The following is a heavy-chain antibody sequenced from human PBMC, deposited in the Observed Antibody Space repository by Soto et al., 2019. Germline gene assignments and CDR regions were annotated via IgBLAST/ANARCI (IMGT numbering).Heavy chain of an antibody. D-gene: IGHD3-22*01. CDR2: ISGSGGST. V-gene: IGHV3-23*01. CDR3: AKGGVVVITPIDY. CDR1: GFTFSSYA. Sequence: EVQLLESGGGLVQPGGSLRLSCAASGFTFSSYAMSWVRQAPGKGLEWVSAISGSGGSTYYADSVKGRFTISRDNSKNTLYLQMNSMRAEDTAVYYCAKGGVVVITPIDYWGQGTLVTVSS. J-gene: IGHJ4*02.